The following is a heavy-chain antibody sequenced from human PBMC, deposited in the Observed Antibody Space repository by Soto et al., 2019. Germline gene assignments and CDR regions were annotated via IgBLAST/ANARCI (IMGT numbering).Heavy chain of an antibody. V-gene: IGHV3-30*18. CDR2: ISYDGSNK. CDR3: AKAGDGYGPVY. D-gene: IGHD5-12*01. CDR1: GFTFSSYG. Sequence: GGSLRLSCAASGFTFSSYGMHWVRQAPGKGLEWVAVISYDGSNKYYADSVKGRFTISRDNSKNTLYLQMNSLRAEDTAVYYCAKAGDGYGPVYWGQGTLVTVSS. J-gene: IGHJ4*02.